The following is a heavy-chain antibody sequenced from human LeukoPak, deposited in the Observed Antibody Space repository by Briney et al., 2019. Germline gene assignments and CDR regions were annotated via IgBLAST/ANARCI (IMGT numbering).Heavy chain of an antibody. CDR1: GYTFTNNY. V-gene: IGHV1-46*01. CDR3: ARDQEGFDY. Sequence: ASVKVSCKASGYTFTNNYLHWVRQAPGQGLEWMGMIYPRDGSTSYAQNFQGRVTVTRDTSTTTVHMELRGLRSEDTAVYYCARDQEGFDYWGQGTVVTVSP. J-gene: IGHJ4*02. CDR2: IYPRDGST.